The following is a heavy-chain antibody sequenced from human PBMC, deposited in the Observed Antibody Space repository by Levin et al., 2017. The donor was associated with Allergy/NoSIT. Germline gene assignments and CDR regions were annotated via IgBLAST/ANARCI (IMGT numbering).Heavy chain of an antibody. CDR3: ARDYDYAFDV. Sequence: GESLKISCAASGFIFTSYSMNWVRQAPGKGLEYIAYIDSSSSAIRYADSVKGRFTASRDNAKNSLYLQMNSLRAEDTAVYYCARDYDYAFDVWGLGTMVTVSP. CDR2: IDSSSSAI. J-gene: IGHJ3*01. V-gene: IGHV3-48*01. D-gene: IGHD3-3*01. CDR1: GFIFTSYS.